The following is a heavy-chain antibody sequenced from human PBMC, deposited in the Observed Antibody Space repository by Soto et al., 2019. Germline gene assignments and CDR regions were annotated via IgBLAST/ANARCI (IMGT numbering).Heavy chain of an antibody. CDR1: GYTFTTYG. D-gene: IGHD6-13*01. Sequence: QVQLVQSGAEVKKPGASVKVSCKASGYTFTTYGISWVRQAPGQGLEWMGWISAYSGSTKFAQKLQGRVTMTTDPSTTTAYMELRSLTSDDTAVYYCARDFTKSSSWPYYFDYWGQGTLVTVSS. CDR2: ISAYSGST. CDR3: ARDFTKSSSWPYYFDY. J-gene: IGHJ4*02. V-gene: IGHV1-18*01.